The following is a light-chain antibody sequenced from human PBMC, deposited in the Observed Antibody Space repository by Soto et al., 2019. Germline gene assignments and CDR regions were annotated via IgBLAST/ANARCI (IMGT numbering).Light chain of an antibody. V-gene: IGKV1-5*03. CDR3: QQYNSYWT. J-gene: IGKJ1*01. Sequence: DIKMTQSPSTLSASVGDRVTITCRVSQSISSWLAWYQQKPGKAPKLLIYKASSLESGVPSRFSGSGSGTEFTLTICSLQPDDFATYYCQQYNSYWTFGQGTKVDIK. CDR1: QSISSW. CDR2: KAS.